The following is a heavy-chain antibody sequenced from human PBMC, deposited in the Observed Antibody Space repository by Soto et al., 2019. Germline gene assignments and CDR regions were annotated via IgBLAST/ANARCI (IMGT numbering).Heavy chain of an antibody. CDR2: INAGNGNT. Sequence: ASVKVSCKASGYTFTSYAMHWVRQAPGQRLEWMGWINAGNGNTKYSQKFQGRVTITRDTSASTAYMELSSLRSEDTAVYYCAKKYYGSGSADLYYYYYGMDVWGQGTTVTVSS. CDR3: AKKYYGSGSADLYYYYYGMDV. J-gene: IGHJ6*02. D-gene: IGHD3-10*01. V-gene: IGHV1-3*01. CDR1: GYTFTSYA.